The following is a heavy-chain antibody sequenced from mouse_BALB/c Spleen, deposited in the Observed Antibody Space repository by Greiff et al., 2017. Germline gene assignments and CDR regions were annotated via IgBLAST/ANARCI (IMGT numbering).Heavy chain of an antibody. D-gene: IGHD2-1*01. CDR2: IYPGNSDT. CDR1: GYTFTSYW. J-gene: IGHJ2*01. CDR3: TRGDGNYRYYFDY. Sequence: EVQLQESGTVLARPGASVKMSCKASGYTFTSYWMHWVKQRPGQGLEWIGAIYPGNSDTSYNQKFKGKAKLTAVTSTSTAYMELSSLTNEDSAVYYCTRGDGNYRYYFDYWGQGTTLTVSS. V-gene: IGHV1-5*01.